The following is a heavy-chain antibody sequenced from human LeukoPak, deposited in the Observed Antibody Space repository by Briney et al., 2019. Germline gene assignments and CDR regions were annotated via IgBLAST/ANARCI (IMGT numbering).Heavy chain of an antibody. V-gene: IGHV3-11*01. CDR3: ARERGIDYGDYNIYYGMDV. CDR2: ISSSGSTI. D-gene: IGHD4-17*01. CDR1: GFTFSDYY. J-gene: IGHJ6*02. Sequence: GGSLRLSCAASGFTFSDYYMSWIRQAPGKGLEWVSYISSSGSTIYYADSVKGRFTISRDNSKNTLYLQMNSLRAEDTAVYYCARERGIDYGDYNIYYGMDVWGQGTTVTVSS.